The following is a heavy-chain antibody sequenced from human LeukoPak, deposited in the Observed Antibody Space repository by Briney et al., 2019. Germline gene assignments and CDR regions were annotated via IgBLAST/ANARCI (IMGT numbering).Heavy chain of an antibody. CDR1: GFTFSSYA. D-gene: IGHD5-18*01. V-gene: IGHV3-23*01. J-gene: IGHJ2*01. CDR3: AKVGTAMVLWYFDL. CDR2: ISGSGGST. Sequence: GGSLRLSCAASGFTFSSYAMSWVRQAPGKGLEWVSAISGSGGSTYYEDSEKGRFTISRDNSNNTLYLQMNSLRAEDTAVYYCAKVGTAMVLWYFDLWGRGTLVTVSS.